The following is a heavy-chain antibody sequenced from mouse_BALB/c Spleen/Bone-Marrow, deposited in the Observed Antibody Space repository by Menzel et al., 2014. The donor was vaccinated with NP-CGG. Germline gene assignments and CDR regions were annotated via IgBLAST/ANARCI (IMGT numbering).Heavy chain of an antibody. CDR3: ARRVRKYYAMDY. Sequence: EVQLVESGGGLVQPGGSLKLSCAASGFTFSSYGMSWVRQTPDKRLELVATINSNGGSTYYPDSLKGRFTISRDNAKNTLYLQMSSLKSEDTAMYYCARRVRKYYAMDYWGQGTSVTVSS. V-gene: IGHV5-6-3*01. J-gene: IGHJ4*01. CDR2: INSNGGST. D-gene: IGHD5-1*01. CDR1: GFTFSSYG.